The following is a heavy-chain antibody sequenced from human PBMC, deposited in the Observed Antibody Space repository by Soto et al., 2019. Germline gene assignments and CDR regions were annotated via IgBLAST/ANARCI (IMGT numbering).Heavy chain of an antibody. D-gene: IGHD1-26*01. CDR2: ISTNDGNT. CDR1: GYTFTSYA. Sequence: ASVKVSCKASGYTFTSYAMHWVRQAPGQGLEWMGWISTNDGNTNYAQKVQGRVTMTTDTSTSTAYMELRSLRSDDTAVYYCASGGGRGSYIYWGQGTQVTVSS. V-gene: IGHV1-18*01. CDR3: ASGGGRGSYIY. J-gene: IGHJ4*02.